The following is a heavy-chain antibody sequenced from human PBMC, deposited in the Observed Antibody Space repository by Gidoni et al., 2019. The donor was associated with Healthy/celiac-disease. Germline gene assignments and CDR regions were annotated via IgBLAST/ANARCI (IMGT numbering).Heavy chain of an antibody. V-gene: IGHV4-34*01. CDR3: ARRAPLRIAARHGWFDP. CDR1: GGSFSGYY. J-gene: IGHJ5*02. CDR2: INHSGST. D-gene: IGHD6-6*01. Sequence: QVQLQQWGAGLLKPSETLSLTCAVYGGSFSGYYWSWIRQPPGKGLEWIGEINHSGSTNYNPSLKSRVTISVDTSKNQFSLKLSSVTAADTAVYYCARRAPLRIAARHGWFDPWGQGTLVTVSS.